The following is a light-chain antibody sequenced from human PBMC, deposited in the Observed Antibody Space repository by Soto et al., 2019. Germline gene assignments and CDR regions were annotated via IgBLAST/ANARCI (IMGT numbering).Light chain of an antibody. CDR3: CSYAGSHTGL. V-gene: IGLV2-11*01. CDR1: SSDVGNYIF. Sequence: QSALTQPRSVSGSPGQSVTLSCTGTSSDVGNYIFVSWYQQYPGKAPKLLIYDVSRRPSGVPDRFSGSKFGNTASLTISGLQPEDEAEYYCCSYAGSHTGLFGTGTQLTVL. J-gene: IGLJ1*01. CDR2: DVS.